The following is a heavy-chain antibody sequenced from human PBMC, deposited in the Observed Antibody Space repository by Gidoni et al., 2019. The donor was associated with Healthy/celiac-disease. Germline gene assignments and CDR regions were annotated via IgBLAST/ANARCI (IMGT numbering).Heavy chain of an antibody. Sequence: QVQLVQSGAEEKKPGSAVKVSCKASGGTFSSYTSSWVRQAPGQGLEWMGRIIPILGIANYAQKCQGRVTITADKSTSTAYMELSSLGSEATAVYYCARDSRGDSSSSGSGWFDPWGQGTLVTVSS. J-gene: IGHJ5*02. CDR1: GGTFSSYT. CDR3: ARDSRGDSSSSGSGWFDP. D-gene: IGHD6-6*01. V-gene: IGHV1-69*08. CDR2: IIPILGIA.